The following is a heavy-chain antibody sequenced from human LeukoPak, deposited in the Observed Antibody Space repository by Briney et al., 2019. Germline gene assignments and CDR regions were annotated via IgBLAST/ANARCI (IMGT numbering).Heavy chain of an antibody. CDR1: GYTFTGYY. D-gene: IGHD3-10*01. CDR2: INPNSGGT. CDR3: ATQPRFGELLRYNWFDP. V-gene: IGHV1-2*02. J-gene: IGHJ5*02. Sequence: ASVKVSCKASGYTFTGYYMHWVRQAPGQGLEWMGWINPNSGGTNYAQKFQGRVTMTEDTSTDTAYMELSSLRSEDTAVYYCATQPRFGELLRYNWFDPWGQGTLVTVSS.